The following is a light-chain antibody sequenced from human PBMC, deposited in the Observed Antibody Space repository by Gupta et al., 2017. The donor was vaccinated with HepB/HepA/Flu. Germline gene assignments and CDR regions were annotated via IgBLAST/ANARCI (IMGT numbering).Light chain of an antibody. CDR1: NSNIGRNA. CDR3: STWDDSLDGLCV. Sequence: QSVLTHPPSASGTPGQKVIISCSGSNSNIGRNAVNWYQQVPGAAPNLVIYRNDQRPSGVPDRFSGSRSGTSASLAISGLQSEDEADYYCSTWDDSLDGLCVFGTGTKVTVL. J-gene: IGLJ1*01. V-gene: IGLV1-44*01. CDR2: RND.